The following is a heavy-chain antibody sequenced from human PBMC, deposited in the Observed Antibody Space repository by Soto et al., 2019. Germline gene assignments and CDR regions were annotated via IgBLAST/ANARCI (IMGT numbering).Heavy chain of an antibody. D-gene: IGHD3-16*02. V-gene: IGHV4-61*01. J-gene: IGHJ4*02. CDR1: VGSVSIGSYC. CDR3: ARDSYDYVWGSYRYTYFDY. CDR2: IYYSGST. Sequence: SETLSLTCTVSVGSVSIGSYCWSWIRQPRGKGMEWIGYIYYSGSTNYNPSLKSRVTISVDTSKNQFSLKLSSVTAADTAVYYCARDSYDYVWGSYRYTYFDYWAQGTLVTGSS.